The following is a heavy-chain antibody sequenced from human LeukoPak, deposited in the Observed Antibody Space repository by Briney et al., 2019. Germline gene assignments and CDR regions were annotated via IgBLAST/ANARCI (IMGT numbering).Heavy chain of an antibody. CDR3: ASAWELLLIFN. Sequence: PSQTLSLTCTVSGGSISSSSYYWGWIRQPPGKGLEWIGSIYYSGSTYYNPSLKSRVTISVDTSKNQFSLKLSSVTAADTAVYYCASAWELLLIFNWGQGTLVTVSS. J-gene: IGHJ4*02. CDR2: IYYSGST. V-gene: IGHV4-39*01. D-gene: IGHD1-26*01. CDR1: GGSISSSSYY.